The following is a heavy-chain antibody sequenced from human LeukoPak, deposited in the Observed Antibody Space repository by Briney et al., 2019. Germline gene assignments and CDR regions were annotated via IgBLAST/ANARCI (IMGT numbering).Heavy chain of an antibody. CDR1: GGSFSGYY. Sequence: SETLSLTCAVYGGSFSGYYWSWIRQPPGKGLEWIGEINHSGSTNYNPSLKSRVTISVDTSKNQFSLKLSSVTAADTAVYYCASLGRLRDYWGQETLVTVSS. CDR2: INHSGST. J-gene: IGHJ4*02. CDR3: ASLGRLRDY. D-gene: IGHD4-17*01. V-gene: IGHV4-34*01.